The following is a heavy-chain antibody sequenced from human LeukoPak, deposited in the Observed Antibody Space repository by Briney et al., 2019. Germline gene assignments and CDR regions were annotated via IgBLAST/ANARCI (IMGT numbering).Heavy chain of an antibody. CDR1: GFTFSTYD. V-gene: IGHV3-13*01. Sequence: SGGSLRLSCAASGFTFSTYDMHWVRHATGKGLEWVSAIASAGDIYYSDSVRGRFTISRENAKNSLYLQVNSLRVGDTAVYYCTRGGRDGFDMWGQGTMVTVSS. CDR2: IASAGDI. J-gene: IGHJ3*02. D-gene: IGHD2-15*01. CDR3: TRGGRDGFDM.